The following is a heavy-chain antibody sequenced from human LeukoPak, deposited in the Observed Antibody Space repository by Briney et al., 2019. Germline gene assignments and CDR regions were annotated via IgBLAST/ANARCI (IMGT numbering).Heavy chain of an antibody. D-gene: IGHD1-26*01. J-gene: IGHJ4*02. CDR3: ASMLVGATTWGVYYFDY. CDR2: INPNSGGT. Sequence: ASVKVSCKAFGYTFTSNYMHWVRQAPGQGLEWMGWINPNSGGTNYAQKFQGRVTMTRDTSISTAYMELSRLRSEDTAVYYCASMLVGATTWGVYYFDYWGQGTLVTVSS. CDR1: GYTFTSNY. V-gene: IGHV1-2*02.